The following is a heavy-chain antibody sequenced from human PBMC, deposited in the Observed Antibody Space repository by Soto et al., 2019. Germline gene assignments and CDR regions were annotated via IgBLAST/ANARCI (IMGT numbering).Heavy chain of an antibody. CDR3: ARGSEKGGGP. D-gene: IGHD3-16*01. CDR2: ISSTSATI. Sequence: EVQLVESGGGLVQPGGSLRLSCAASKFTFSGYSMNWVRQAPGKGLEWVSYISSTSATIYYADSVKGRFTISRDDAKNSLYLQMNSLRDEDTAVYYCARGSEKGGGPWGQGTLVTFSS. V-gene: IGHV3-48*02. CDR1: KFTFSGYS. J-gene: IGHJ5*02.